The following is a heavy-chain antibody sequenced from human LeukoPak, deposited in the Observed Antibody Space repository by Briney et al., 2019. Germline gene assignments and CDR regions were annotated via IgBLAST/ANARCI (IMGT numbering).Heavy chain of an antibody. CDR3: ARKSIAVAGTKPYDY. J-gene: IGHJ4*02. CDR1: GGSFSGYY. Sequence: SETLSLTCAVYGGSFSGYYWSWIRQPPGKGLEWIGEIDHSGRTNSNPSLKSRVTISVDMSKNQFSLRLSSVTAADTAVYYCARKSIAVAGTKPYDYWDQGTLVTVSS. V-gene: IGHV4-34*01. D-gene: IGHD6-13*01. CDR2: IDHSGRT.